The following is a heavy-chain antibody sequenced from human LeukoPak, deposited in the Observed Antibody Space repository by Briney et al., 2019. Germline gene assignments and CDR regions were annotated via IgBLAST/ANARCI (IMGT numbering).Heavy chain of an antibody. CDR2: ISARTGDT. CDR1: DYTFTSYG. J-gene: IGHJ5*02. D-gene: IGHD2-21*02. CDR3: ARDTMVTANWFDP. Sequence: ASVKVSCKASDYTFTSYGISWVRQVPGQGLEWMGWISARTGDTNYAQNLQGRVTMTTDTSTSTAYMELRSLTSDDTAVYYCARDTMVTANWFDPWGQGTLVTVSS. V-gene: IGHV1-18*01.